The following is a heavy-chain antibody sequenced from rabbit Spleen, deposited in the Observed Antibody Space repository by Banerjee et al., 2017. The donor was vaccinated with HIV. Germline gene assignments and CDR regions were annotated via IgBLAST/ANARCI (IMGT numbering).Heavy chain of an antibody. V-gene: IGHV1S45*01. CDR2: IATGSGST. Sequence: QEQLVESGGGLVKPEGSLTLTCTASGFSFSSSYWICWVRQAPGKGLEWIGCIATGSGSTYYASWVNGRFTISKTSSTTVTLQMTSLTAADTATYFCARGDNVGGSLSYAFTRLDLWGPGTLVTVS. D-gene: IGHD8-1*01. J-gene: IGHJ3*01. CDR3: ARGDNVGGSLSYAFTRLDL. CDR1: GFSFSSSYW.